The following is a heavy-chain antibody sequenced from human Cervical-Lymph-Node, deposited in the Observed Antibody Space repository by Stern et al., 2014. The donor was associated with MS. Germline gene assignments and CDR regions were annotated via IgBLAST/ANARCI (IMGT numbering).Heavy chain of an antibody. D-gene: IGHD6-6*01. J-gene: IGHJ6*02. CDR2: ISWNSGNM. CDR3: AKTAYSNSSHGMDV. Sequence: EVQLVESGGGLVQPGRSLRLSCAASGFTFDDYAMHWVRQAPGKGLEWVSGISWNSGNMGYADSVKGRLTISRDNAKNSLYLQMNSLRVEDTALYYCAKTAYSNSSHGMDVWGQGTTVTVSS. V-gene: IGHV3-9*01. CDR1: GFTFDDYA.